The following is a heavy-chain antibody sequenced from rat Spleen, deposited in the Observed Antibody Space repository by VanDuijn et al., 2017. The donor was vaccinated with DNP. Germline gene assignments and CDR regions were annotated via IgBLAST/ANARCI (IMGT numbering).Heavy chain of an antibody. V-gene: IGHV5-22*01. CDR2: TNYDSGST. J-gene: IGHJ2*01. CDR1: GFTFSDYY. D-gene: IGHD1-6*01. Sequence: EVQLVESGGGLVQPGRSLKLSCAASGFTFSDYYMAWVRQAPTKGLEWVAYTNYDSGSTYNGDSVKGRFTISRDNAKSTLYLQMNSLRSEDMATYYCARHVLPLRIWDYWGQGVTVTVSS. CDR3: ARHVLPLRIWDY.